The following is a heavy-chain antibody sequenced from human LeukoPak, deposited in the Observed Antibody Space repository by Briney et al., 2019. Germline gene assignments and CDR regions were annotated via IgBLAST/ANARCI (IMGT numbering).Heavy chain of an antibody. CDR3: ARRSASYLYYFNC. J-gene: IGHJ4*02. CDR2: IYYSGTT. V-gene: IGHV4-30-4*08. D-gene: IGHD1-26*01. Sequence: SETLSLTCTVSGGSISSGDYYWSWIRQPPGKGLEWIGYIYYSGTTFYNPSLKSRLTISVDTSKNQFSLKLSSVTAADPAVYYCARRSASYLYYFNCWGQGSLVTVSS. CDR1: GGSISSGDYY.